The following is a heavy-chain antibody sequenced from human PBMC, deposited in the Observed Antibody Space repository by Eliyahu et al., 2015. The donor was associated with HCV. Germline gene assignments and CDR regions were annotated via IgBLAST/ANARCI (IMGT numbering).Heavy chain of an antibody. CDR2: XYSGGXST. J-gene: IGHJ6*02. Sequence: EVQLLESGGGLVQPGGSLXLSXAASGFXFSSYAMXWVRQAPGKGLEWVSVXYSGGXSTYYADSVKGRFTISRDNSKNTLYLQMNSLRAEDTAVYYCAKVGWWTGPYGMDVWGQGTTVTVSS. D-gene: IGHD3/OR15-3a*01. CDR3: AKVGWWTGPYGMDV. CDR1: GFXFSSYA. V-gene: IGHV3-23*03.